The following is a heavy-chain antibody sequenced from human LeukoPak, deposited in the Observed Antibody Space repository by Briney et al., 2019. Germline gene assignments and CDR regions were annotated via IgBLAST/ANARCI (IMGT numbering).Heavy chain of an antibody. Sequence: PSETLSLTCTVSGGSISSYYWSWIRQPPVKGLEWIGYIYYSGSTNYNPSLKSRVTISVDTSKNQFSLKLSSVTAADTAVYYCARVPTTSYSSSWYWFDPWGQGTLVTVSS. J-gene: IGHJ5*02. V-gene: IGHV4-59*01. D-gene: IGHD6-13*01. CDR1: GGSISSYY. CDR3: ARVPTTSYSSSWYWFDP. CDR2: IYYSGST.